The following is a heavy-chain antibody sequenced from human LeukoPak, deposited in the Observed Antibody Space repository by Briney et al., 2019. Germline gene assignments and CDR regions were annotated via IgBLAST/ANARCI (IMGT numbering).Heavy chain of an antibody. Sequence: SETLSLTCTVSGYSISSGYYWGWIRQPAGKGLEWIGRIYTSGSANYNPSLKSRVTISVDTSKNQFSLKLSAVTAADPAVYYCSGDQLGSGWPFPGNWVGPGGR. CDR3: SGDQLGSGWPFPGNWVGP. V-gene: IGHV4-61*02. J-gene: IGHJ2*01. D-gene: IGHD6-19*01. CDR1: GYSISSGYY. CDR2: IYTSGSA.